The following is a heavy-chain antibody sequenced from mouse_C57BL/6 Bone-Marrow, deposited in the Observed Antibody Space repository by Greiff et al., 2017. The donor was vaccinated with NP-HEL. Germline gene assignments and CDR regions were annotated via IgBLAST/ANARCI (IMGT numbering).Heavy chain of an antibody. CDR2: IWRGGST. CDR1: GFSLTSYG. CDR3: ARKGSSYAMDY. J-gene: IGHJ4*01. V-gene: IGHV2-2*01. Sequence: VKLVESGPGLVQPSQSLSITCTVSGFSLTSYGVHWVRQSPGKGLEWLGVIWRGGSTDYNAAFISRLSISKDNSKSQVFFKMNSLQADDTAIYYCARKGSSYAMDYWGQGTSVTVSS.